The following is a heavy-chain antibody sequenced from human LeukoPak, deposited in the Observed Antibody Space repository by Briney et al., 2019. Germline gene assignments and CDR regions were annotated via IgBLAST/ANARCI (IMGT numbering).Heavy chain of an antibody. D-gene: IGHD2-2*01. CDR3: ARVSSTSCLDY. Sequence: SETLSLTXAVSGYSISSGYYWGWIRQPPGKGLEWIGSIYHSGSTYYNPSLKSRVTISVDTSKNQFSLKLSSVTAADTAVYYCARVSSTSCLDYWGQGTLVTVSS. CDR2: IYHSGST. V-gene: IGHV4-38-2*01. CDR1: GYSISSGYY. J-gene: IGHJ4*02.